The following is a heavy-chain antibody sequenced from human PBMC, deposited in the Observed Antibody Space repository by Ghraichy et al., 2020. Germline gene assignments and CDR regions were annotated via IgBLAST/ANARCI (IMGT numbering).Heavy chain of an antibody. CDR2: ISGSGGST. Sequence: LSLTCAASGFTFSSYAMSWVRQAPGKGLEWVSAISGSGGSTYYADSVKGRFTISRDNSKNTLYLQMNSLRAEDTAVYYCAKDREYYYDSSGYYYFDYWGQGTLVTVSS. D-gene: IGHD3-22*01. J-gene: IGHJ4*02. CDR3: AKDREYYYDSSGYYYFDY. CDR1: GFTFSSYA. V-gene: IGHV3-23*01.